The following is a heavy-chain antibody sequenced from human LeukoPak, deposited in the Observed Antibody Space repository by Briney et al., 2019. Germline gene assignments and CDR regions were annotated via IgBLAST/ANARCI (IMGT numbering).Heavy chain of an antibody. CDR1: GFTFSDYY. Sequence: GGSLRLSCADSGFTFSDYYMSWIRQAPGKGLEWVSYISSSGSTIYYADSVKGRFTISRDNAKNSLYLQMNSLRAEDTAVYYCARGPYYYDSSGYYYRGAFDYWGQGTLVTVSS. D-gene: IGHD3-22*01. V-gene: IGHV3-11*01. CDR3: ARGPYYYDSSGYYYRGAFDY. CDR2: ISSSGSTI. J-gene: IGHJ4*02.